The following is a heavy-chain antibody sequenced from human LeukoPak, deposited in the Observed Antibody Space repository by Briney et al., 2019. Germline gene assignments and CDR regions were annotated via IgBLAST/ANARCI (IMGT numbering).Heavy chain of an antibody. Sequence: ASVKVSCKASGYTFTGYHLHWVRQAPGQGLEWMGWIKPINGGTNYAQKFQGRVAMTRDTSISTAYMELSSLRSDDTAVYYCARGSYYGDYVDYWGQGTLVTVSS. CDR2: IKPINGGT. CDR1: GYTFTGYH. J-gene: IGHJ4*02. V-gene: IGHV1-2*02. CDR3: ARGSYYGDYVDY. D-gene: IGHD4-17*01.